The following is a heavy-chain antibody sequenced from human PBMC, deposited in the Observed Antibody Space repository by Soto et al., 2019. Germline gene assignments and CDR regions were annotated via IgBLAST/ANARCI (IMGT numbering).Heavy chain of an antibody. V-gene: IGHV1-2*04. CDR3: ERVSEYYYYGMDV. Sequence: GXAVKVSCRASGCPFTGYYRHWVRQAAGQGLEWMGWINPNSGGTNYAQKFQGWVTMTRDTSISTAYMELSRLRSDDTAVYYCERVSEYYYYGMDVWGQGTTVTVSS. CDR2: INPNSGGT. J-gene: IGHJ6*02. CDR1: GCPFTGYY.